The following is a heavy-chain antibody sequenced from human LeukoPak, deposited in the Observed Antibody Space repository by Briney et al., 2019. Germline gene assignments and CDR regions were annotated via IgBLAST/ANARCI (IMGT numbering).Heavy chain of an antibody. CDR3: AFRPLGDCSSSTCYAFDY. CDR2: ISISGSTT. D-gene: IGHD2-2*01. J-gene: IGHJ4*02. V-gene: IGHV3-48*02. Sequence: GGSLRLSCAVSGFTFSSFSLNWVRQAPGKGWEGVSYISISGSTTYYADSVKGRFTVSRDNAKNSLYLQMNSLRDEDTAVYYCAFRPLGDCSSSTCYAFDYWGRGTLVTVSS. CDR1: GFTFSSFS.